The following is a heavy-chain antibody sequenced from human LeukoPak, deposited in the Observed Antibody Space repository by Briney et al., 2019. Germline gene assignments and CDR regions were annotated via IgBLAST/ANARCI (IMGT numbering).Heavy chain of an antibody. CDR1: GGSLSSYY. J-gene: IGHJ6*03. V-gene: IGHV4-4*07. Sequence: SETLSLTCTVSGGSLSSYYWSWIRQPAGKGLEWIGHIYTSGSTNYNPSLKSRVTMSVDTSKNQFSLKLSSVTAADTAVYYCARVATYYYYYMDVWGKGTTVTVSS. CDR3: ARVATYYYYYMDV. CDR2: IYTSGST.